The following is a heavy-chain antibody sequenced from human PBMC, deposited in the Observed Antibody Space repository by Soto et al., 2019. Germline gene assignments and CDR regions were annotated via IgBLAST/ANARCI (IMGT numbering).Heavy chain of an antibody. CDR3: ARDPTTRNSNYVHAFDY. CDR1: GYTFTGYY. CDR2: INPNSGGT. V-gene: IGHV1-2*02. J-gene: IGHJ4*02. D-gene: IGHD1-7*01. Sequence: ASVKVSCKASGYTFTGYYMHWVRQAPGQGLEWMGWINPNSGGTNYAQKFQGRVTMTRDTSISTAYMELSRLRSDDTAVYYCARDPTTRNSNYVHAFDYWGQGTLVTVSS.